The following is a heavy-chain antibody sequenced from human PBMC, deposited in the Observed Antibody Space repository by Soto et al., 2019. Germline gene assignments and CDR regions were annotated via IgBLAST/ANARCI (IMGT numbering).Heavy chain of an antibody. CDR1: GGSISSYY. CDR2: IYYSGST. D-gene: IGHD6-19*01. Sequence: SETLSLTCTVSGGSISSYYWSRIRQPPGKGLEWIGYIYYSGSTNYNPSLKSRVTISVDTSKNQFSLKLSSVTAADTAVYYCARHFLDSSGWADAFDIWGQGTMVTVSS. V-gene: IGHV4-59*08. CDR3: ARHFLDSSGWADAFDI. J-gene: IGHJ3*02.